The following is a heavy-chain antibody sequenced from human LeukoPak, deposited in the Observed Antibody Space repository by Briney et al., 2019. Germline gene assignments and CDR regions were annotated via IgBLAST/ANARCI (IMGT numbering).Heavy chain of an antibody. Sequence: GASVKVSCKASGYTXTSYYLHWVRQAPGQGLEWVGWINPNSGGTNYAQKFQGRVTMTRDTSISTAYMELSRLRSDDTAEYYCARALYYDSSGYYSSSYYYFQHWGQGTLVTVSS. CDR2: INPNSGGT. V-gene: IGHV1-2*02. J-gene: IGHJ1*01. CDR1: GYTXTSYY. D-gene: IGHD3-22*01. CDR3: ARALYYDSSGYYSSSYYYFQH.